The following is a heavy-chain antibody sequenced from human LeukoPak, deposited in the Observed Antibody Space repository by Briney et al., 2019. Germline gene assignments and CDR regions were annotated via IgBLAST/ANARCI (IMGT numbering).Heavy chain of an antibody. Sequence: GGSPRLSCAASGFTFDDYAMPRVRQAPGKGLEWGSGISWNSGSIDYADSVKGRFTISRDNSKNTLYLQMNSLRAEDTAVYYCAKDPRRGDIVATKIYYYYGMDVWGRGTTVTVSS. CDR3: AKDPRRGDIVATKIYYYYGMDV. V-gene: IGHV3-9*01. J-gene: IGHJ6*02. D-gene: IGHD5-12*01. CDR2: ISWNSGSI. CDR1: GFTFDDYA.